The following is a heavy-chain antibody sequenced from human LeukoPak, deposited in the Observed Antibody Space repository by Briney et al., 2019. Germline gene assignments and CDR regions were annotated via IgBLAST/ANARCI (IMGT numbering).Heavy chain of an antibody. J-gene: IGHJ6*02. CDR2: INAYNGNT. D-gene: IGHD2-15*01. V-gene: IGHV1-18*01. CDR3: ARELVELLPAQQLFCYGIDV. CDR1: GYTFTSYV. Sequence: ASVKVSCKASGYTFTSYVISWVRQAPGQGLEWMGWINAYNGNTYYAQKLQSRVTLTTDTSTSTDYMDLRSLRSEDTAVYNCARELVELLPAQQLFCYGIDVWGQGTTVTVSS.